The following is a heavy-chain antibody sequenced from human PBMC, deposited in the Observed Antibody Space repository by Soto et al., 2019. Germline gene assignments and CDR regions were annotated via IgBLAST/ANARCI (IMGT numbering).Heavy chain of an antibody. CDR2: IYYSGST. D-gene: IGHD6-13*01. V-gene: IGHV4-59*01. J-gene: IGHJ4*02. CDR3: ARDHPGSSWFDY. Sequence: SETLSLTCTVSGGSISSYYWSWIRQPPGKGLEWIGYIYYSGSTNYNPSLKSRLTILVDTSKNQFSLKLSSVTAADTAVYYCARDHPGSSWFDYWGQGTLVTVS. CDR1: GGSISSYY.